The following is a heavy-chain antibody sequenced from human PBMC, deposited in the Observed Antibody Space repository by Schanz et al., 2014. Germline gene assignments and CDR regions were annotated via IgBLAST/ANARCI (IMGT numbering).Heavy chain of an antibody. CDR3: AKDLPAVAVAPLMTGLYDS. CDR1: GFSFDKYG. CDR2: IWYDGSKT. V-gene: IGHV3-33*06. Sequence: QVQLVESGGGVVQPGRSLRLSCAASGFSFDKYGMHWVRQAPGKGLEWVGVIWYDGSKTYYADSVRGRFTISRENSKNTLHLQMNSLRAEETAVYHCAKDLPAVAVAPLMTGLYDSWGQGTLVTVSS. J-gene: IGHJ4*02. D-gene: IGHD6-19*01.